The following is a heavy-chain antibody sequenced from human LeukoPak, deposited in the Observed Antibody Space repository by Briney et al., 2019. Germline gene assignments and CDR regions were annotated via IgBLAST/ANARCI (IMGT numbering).Heavy chain of an antibody. CDR3: ARILGLTLDY. CDR1: GXTFSAYS. Sequence: PGGSLRLSWAASGXTFSAYSMNWVRQAPGKGLEWVSYIVTSSSTIYYADSVEGRFTISRDNAKNSLYLQMNSLRDEDTAVYYCARILGLTLDYWGQGALVTVSS. V-gene: IGHV3-48*02. CDR2: IVTSSSTI. J-gene: IGHJ4*02. D-gene: IGHD1-14*01.